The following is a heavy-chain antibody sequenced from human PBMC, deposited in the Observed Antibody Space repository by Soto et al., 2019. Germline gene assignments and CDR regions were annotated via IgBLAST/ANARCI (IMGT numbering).Heavy chain of an antibody. D-gene: IGHD2-2*02. J-gene: IGHJ2*01. CDR1: GYTFIIHA. Sequence: ASVKVYCKTSGYTFIIHAMHWVRQAPGQRLEWLGWINTGNGDTKYSQKFQGRVTFTRDTSAATAFMELSSLRSEDTAVYYCVRFVLCSSAGCYKYLDLCGRGTLDTVSS. CDR2: INTGNGDT. V-gene: IGHV1-3*04. CDR3: VRFVLCSSAGCYKYLDL.